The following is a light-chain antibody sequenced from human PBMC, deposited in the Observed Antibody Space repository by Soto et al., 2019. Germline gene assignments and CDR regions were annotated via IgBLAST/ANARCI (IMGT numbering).Light chain of an antibody. CDR2: GAS. Sequence: EIVMTQSPATLSVSPVERATLSCRASQSVSSNLAWYQQKPGQAPRLLIYGASTRATGIPARFSGSGSGTEFTLTISSLQSEDFAVYYCQPYNNWPRTFGQGTKVEIK. CDR3: QPYNNWPRT. V-gene: IGKV3-15*01. CDR1: QSVSSN. J-gene: IGKJ1*01.